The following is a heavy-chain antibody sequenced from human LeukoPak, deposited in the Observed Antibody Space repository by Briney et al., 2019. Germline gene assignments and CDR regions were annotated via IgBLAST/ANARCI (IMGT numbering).Heavy chain of an antibody. CDR3: AKDDLLSYFDY. Sequence: GGSLRLSCAASGFTFRSYWMSWVRQAPGKGLEWVANIKQDGSEKYYVDSVKGRFTISRDNAKNSLYLQMNSLRAEDTAVYYCAKDDLLSYFDYWGQGTLVTVSS. V-gene: IGHV3-7*05. J-gene: IGHJ4*02. CDR2: IKQDGSEK. D-gene: IGHD3-16*01. CDR1: GFTFRSYW.